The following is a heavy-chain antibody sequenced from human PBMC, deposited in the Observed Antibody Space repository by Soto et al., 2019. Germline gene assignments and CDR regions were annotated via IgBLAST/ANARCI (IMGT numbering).Heavy chain of an antibody. Sequence: PGESLKISCKASGYSFTTYWLAWVRQMPGKGLEWMGIINPGDSDIRYSPSFQGQVTISADNSISTAYLQWSSLKASDTAMYYCARHEQFYYSYYGMDVWGQGTAGTVS. D-gene: IGHD4-4*01. CDR1: GYSFTTYW. V-gene: IGHV5-51*01. CDR2: INPGDSDI. CDR3: ARHEQFYYSYYGMDV. J-gene: IGHJ6*02.